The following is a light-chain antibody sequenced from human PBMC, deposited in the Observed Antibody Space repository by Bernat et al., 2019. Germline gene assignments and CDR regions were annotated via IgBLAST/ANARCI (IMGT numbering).Light chain of an antibody. CDR1: SSNIGNNF. CDR2: RNN. CDR3: GTWDASLSVYV. V-gene: IGLV1-47*01. J-gene: IGLJ1*01. Sequence: QSVLTQPPSASGTPGQRVTISCSGSSSNIGNNFVYWYQKVPGTAPKLLIFRNNQRPSGVPDRLSGSKSGTSASLAIGGLRSEDEADYYCGTWDASLSVYVFGAGTTVTVL.